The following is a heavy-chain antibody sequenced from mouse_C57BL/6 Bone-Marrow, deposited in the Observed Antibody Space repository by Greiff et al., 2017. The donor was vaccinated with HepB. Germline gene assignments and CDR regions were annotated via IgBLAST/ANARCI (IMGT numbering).Heavy chain of an antibody. CDR2: ISYSGST. CDR1: GYSITSGYD. CDR3: ARVNWCYAMDY. J-gene: IGHJ4*01. V-gene: IGHV3-1*01. Sequence: EVKLQESGPGMVKPSQSLSLTCTVTGYSITSGYDWHWIRHFPGNKLEWMGYISYSGSTNYNPSLKSRISITHDTSKNHFFLKLNSVTTEDTATYYCARVNWCYAMDYWGQGTSVTVSS. D-gene: IGHD4-1*01.